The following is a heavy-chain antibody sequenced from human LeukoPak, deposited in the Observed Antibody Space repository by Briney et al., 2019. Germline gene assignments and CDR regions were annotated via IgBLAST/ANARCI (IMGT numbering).Heavy chain of an antibody. V-gene: IGHV3-33*01. J-gene: IGHJ6*03. CDR3: ARRSQLLSTRGLRYYYYYMDV. CDR1: GFTFSSYG. CDR2: IWYDGSNK. Sequence: SGGSLRLSCAASGFTFSSYGMHWVRQAPGKGLEWVAVIWYDGSNKYYADSVKGRFTISRDNSKNTLYLQMNSLRSEDTAVYYCARRSQLLSTRGLRYYYYYMDVWGKGTTVTVSS. D-gene: IGHD2-2*01.